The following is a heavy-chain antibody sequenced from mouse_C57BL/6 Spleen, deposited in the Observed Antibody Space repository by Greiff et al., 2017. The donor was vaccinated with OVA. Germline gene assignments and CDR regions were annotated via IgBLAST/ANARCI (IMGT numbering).Heavy chain of an antibody. Sequence: QVQLKQPGAELVKPGASVKLSCKASGYTFTSYWMQWVKQRPGQGLEWIGEIDPSDSYTNYNQKFKGKATLTVDTSSSTAYMQLSSLTSEDSAVYYCARRTGIYYFDYWGQGTTLTVSS. CDR3: ARRTGIYYFDY. V-gene: IGHV1-50*01. J-gene: IGHJ2*01. D-gene: IGHD4-1*01. CDR1: GYTFTSYW. CDR2: IDPSDSYT.